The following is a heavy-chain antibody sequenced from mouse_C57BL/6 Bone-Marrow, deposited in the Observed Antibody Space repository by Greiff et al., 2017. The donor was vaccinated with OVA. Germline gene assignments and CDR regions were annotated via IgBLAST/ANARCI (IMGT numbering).Heavy chain of an antibody. J-gene: IGHJ1*03. V-gene: IGHV1-81*01. CDR1: GYTFTSYG. Sequence: VQLVEPGAELVRPGASVKLSCKASGYTFTSYGISWVKQRPGQGLEWIGEIYPRSGSTNYNEKFKGKATLTADKSSSTAYMELRSLTSEDSAVYYCARAAECYLEDWGTGTTVTVSS. CDR2: IYPRSGST. CDR3: ARAAECYLED. D-gene: IGHD1-2*01.